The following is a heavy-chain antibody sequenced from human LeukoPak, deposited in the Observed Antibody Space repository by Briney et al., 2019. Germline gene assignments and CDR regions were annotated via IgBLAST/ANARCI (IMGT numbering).Heavy chain of an antibody. V-gene: IGHV1-69*05. D-gene: IGHD3-22*01. CDR3: ARAGYYDSSGFSGNGFDP. J-gene: IGHJ5*02. CDR2: IIPICDRA. Sequence: SVKLFCNSSGGTFSRDTNSWVRHAPGPGLEWMGGIIPICDRAIYAQKFQGRVTITTDESTSTAYMELSSLRSEDTAVYYCARAGYYDSSGFSGNGFDPWGQGTLVTVSS. CDR1: GGTFSRDT.